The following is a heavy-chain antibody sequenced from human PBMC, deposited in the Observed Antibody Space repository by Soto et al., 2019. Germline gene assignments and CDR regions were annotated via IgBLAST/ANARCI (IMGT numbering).Heavy chain of an antibody. D-gene: IGHD7-27*01. CDR2: IYYSGST. CDR3: ARPNWGSSWWYFDL. V-gene: IGHV4-39*01. Sequence: QLQLQESGPGLVKPSETLSLTCTVSAGSISSSSYYWGWIRQPPGKGLEWIGSIYYSGSTYYNPSLKSRVTISVDTSKDQFSLKLSSVTAADTAVYYCARPNWGSSWWYFDLWGRGTLVTVSS. CDR1: AGSISSSSYY. J-gene: IGHJ2*01.